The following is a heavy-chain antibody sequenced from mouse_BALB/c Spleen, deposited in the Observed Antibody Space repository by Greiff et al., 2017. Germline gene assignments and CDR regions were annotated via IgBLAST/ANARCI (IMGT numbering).Heavy chain of an antibody. D-gene: IGHD2-3*01. V-gene: IGHV1S81*02. CDR1: GYTFTSYY. CDR2: INPSNGGT. CDR3: TREVYDGYTYAMDY. Sequence: QVQLQQSGAELVKPGASVKLSCKASGYTFTSYYMYWVKQRPGQGLECIGEINPSNGGTNFNEKFKSKATLTVDKSSSTAYMQLSSLTSEDSAVYYCTREVYDGYTYAMDYWGQGTSVTVSS. J-gene: IGHJ4*01.